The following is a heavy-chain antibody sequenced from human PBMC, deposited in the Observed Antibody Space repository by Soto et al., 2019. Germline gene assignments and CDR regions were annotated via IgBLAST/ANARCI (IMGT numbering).Heavy chain of an antibody. CDR1: GFTVSSYA. Sequence: GSLRLSCAASGFTVSSYAMSWVRQAPGKGLEWVSAISGSGGSTYYADSVKGRFTISRDNSKNTLYLQMNSLRAEDTAVYYCANSGYSYGYASGYWGQGTLVTVSS. D-gene: IGHD5-18*01. CDR2: ISGSGGST. V-gene: IGHV3-23*01. CDR3: ANSGYSYGYASGY. J-gene: IGHJ4*02.